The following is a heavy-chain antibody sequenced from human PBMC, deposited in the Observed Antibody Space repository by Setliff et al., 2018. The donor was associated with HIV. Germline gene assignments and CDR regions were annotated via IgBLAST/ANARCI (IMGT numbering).Heavy chain of an antibody. CDR1: GGSINSRSYY. J-gene: IGHJ4*02. CDR3: ARRGMWSYETGGNPTATFDY. D-gene: IGHD2-8*02. Sequence: KTSETLSLTCTVSGGSINSRSYYWAWIRQPPGKGLEWVASIYFSGTPYYNPSHKNRVTISVDTSKNQFSLKLSSVTAADAAVYCCARRGMWSYETGGNPTATFDYWGQGVLVTVSS. CDR2: IYFSGTP. V-gene: IGHV4-39*01.